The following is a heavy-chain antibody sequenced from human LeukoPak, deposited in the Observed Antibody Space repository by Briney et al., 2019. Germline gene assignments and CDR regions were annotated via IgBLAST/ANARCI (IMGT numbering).Heavy chain of an antibody. J-gene: IGHJ3*02. CDR3: ARARGYGSDDAFDI. D-gene: IGHD3-10*01. V-gene: IGHV4-31*03. Sequence: SETLSLTCTVSGGSISSGGYYWSWIRQHPGKGLEWIGYIHYSGSTYYNPSLESRVTISVDTSKNQFSLKLSSVTAADTAVYYCARARGYGSDDAFDIWGQGTMVTVSS. CDR2: IHYSGST. CDR1: GGSISSGGYY.